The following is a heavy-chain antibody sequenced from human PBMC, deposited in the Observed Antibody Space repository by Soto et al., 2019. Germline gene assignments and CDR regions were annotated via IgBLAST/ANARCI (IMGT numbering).Heavy chain of an antibody. V-gene: IGHV4-59*01. CDR1: GGSISTYY. J-gene: IGHJ6*02. Sequence: SETLSLTCTVSGGSISTYYWSWIRQSPGKGLEWIGYIYYNGNTDYNPSLKSRVTISVDTSKNQFSLKLSSVTAADTAVYYCARVVKGGELSSDTYYYYGMDVWGQGTTVTVSS. CDR2: IYYNGNT. D-gene: IGHD3-16*02. CDR3: ARVVKGGELSSDTYYYYGMDV.